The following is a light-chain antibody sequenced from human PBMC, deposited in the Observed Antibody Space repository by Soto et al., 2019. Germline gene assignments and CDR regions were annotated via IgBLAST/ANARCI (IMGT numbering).Light chain of an antibody. CDR1: QSVLYSSNNKNY. Sequence: DIVLTQSPDSLAVSLGERATINCKSSQSVLYSSNNKNYLAWYQHKPGQPPKLLISWASTRESGVPDRFSGCGSGTDFTLTINSLQAEDGAVYYCQQYYSSPQTFGPGTKVDIK. V-gene: IGKV4-1*01. J-gene: IGKJ3*01. CDR3: QQYYSSPQT. CDR2: WAS.